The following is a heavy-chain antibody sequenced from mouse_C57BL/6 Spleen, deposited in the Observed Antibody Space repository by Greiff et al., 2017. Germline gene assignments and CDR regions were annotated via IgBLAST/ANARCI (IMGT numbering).Heavy chain of an antibody. CDR1: GYTFTSYW. CDR2: IDPSDSYT. Sequence: QVQLQQPGAELVMPGASVKLSCKASGYTFTSYWMHWVKQRPGQGLEWIGEIDPSDSYTNYNQKFKGKSTLTVDKSSSTAYMQLSSLTSEDSAVYYCARAYGTGNFDYWGQGTTLTVSS. J-gene: IGHJ2*01. D-gene: IGHD1-1*01. V-gene: IGHV1-69*01. CDR3: ARAYGTGNFDY.